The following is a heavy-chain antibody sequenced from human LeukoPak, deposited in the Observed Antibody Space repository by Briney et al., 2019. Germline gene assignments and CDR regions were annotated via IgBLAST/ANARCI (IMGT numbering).Heavy chain of an antibody. J-gene: IGHJ4*02. V-gene: IGHV4-34*01. CDR2: INHSRIT. D-gene: IGHD3-9*01. CDR1: GGSFSDDY. CDR3: ARGSRFFDTSDFDD. Sequence: SETLSLTCAVYGGSFSDDYWSWIRQPPGKGLEWIGEINHSRITRYKPSLKSRVSMSLDTSKNHFSLKLTSVTAADTAVYYCARGSRFFDTSDFDDWGQGTLVTVSS.